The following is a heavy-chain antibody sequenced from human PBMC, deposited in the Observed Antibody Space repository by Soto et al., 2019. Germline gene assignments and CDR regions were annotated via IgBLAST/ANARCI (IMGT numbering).Heavy chain of an antibody. CDR1: GGSISSSSYY. V-gene: IGHV4-39*01. CDR2: IYYSGST. Sequence: PSETLSLTCTVSGGSISSSSYYWGWIRQPPGKGLEWIGSIYYSGSTYYNPSLKSRVTISVDTSKNQFSLKLSSVTAADTAVYYCARQLKSFDDWGQGTLVTVSS. CDR3: ARQLKSFDD. J-gene: IGHJ4*02.